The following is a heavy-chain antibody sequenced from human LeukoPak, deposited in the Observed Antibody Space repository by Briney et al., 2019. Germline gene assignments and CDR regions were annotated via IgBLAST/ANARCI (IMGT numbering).Heavy chain of an antibody. J-gene: IGHJ6*03. CDR3: ARAVWSGYYTDYYYYMDV. Sequence: PSETLSLTCTVSGGSISSHYWSWIRQPPGKGLEWIGYIYYSGSTNYNPSLKSRVTISVDTSKNQFSLKLSSVTAADTAVYYCARAVWSGYYTDYYYYMDVWGKGNTVTVSS. D-gene: IGHD3-3*01. CDR2: IYYSGST. V-gene: IGHV4-59*11. CDR1: GGSISSHY.